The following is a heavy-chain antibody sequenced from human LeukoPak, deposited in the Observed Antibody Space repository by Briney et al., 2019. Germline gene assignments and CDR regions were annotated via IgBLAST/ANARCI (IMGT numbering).Heavy chain of an antibody. Sequence: PSETLSLTCAVYGGSFSGYYWSWIRQPPGKGLEWIGEINHSGSTNYNPSLKSRVTISVDTSKNQFSLKLSSVTAADTAVYYCVRSITMVRGVLPWGQGTLVTVSS. D-gene: IGHD3-10*01. CDR3: VRSITMVRGVLP. CDR1: GGSFSGYY. CDR2: INHSGST. J-gene: IGHJ5*02. V-gene: IGHV4-34*01.